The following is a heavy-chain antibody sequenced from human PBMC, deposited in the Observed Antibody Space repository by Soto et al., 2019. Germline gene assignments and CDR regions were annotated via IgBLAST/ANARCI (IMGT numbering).Heavy chain of an antibody. CDR3: ARHWTGTKGPYYYGMDV. D-gene: IGHD1-7*01. V-gene: IGHV5-51*01. J-gene: IGHJ6*02. CDR1: GYSFTSYW. CDR2: IYPGDSDT. Sequence: GESLKISCKGSGYSFTSYWIGWVRQMPGKGLEWMGIIYPGDSDTRYGPSFQGQVTISADKSITTAYLQWSSLKASDTAMYYCARHWTGTKGPYYYGMDVWSQGTTVTVSS.